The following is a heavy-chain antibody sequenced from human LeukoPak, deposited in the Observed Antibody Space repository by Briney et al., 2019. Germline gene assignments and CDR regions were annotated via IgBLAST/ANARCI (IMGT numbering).Heavy chain of an antibody. Sequence: GGSLRLSCAASGFTFSSYDIHWVGQAPGKWLEWVSVLSYGGSNKYCADSVKGRFTISRDSSKNTVYLQMNSLRAEDTAVYYCAKDLNSPGGESYYTTFDYWGQGNLVTVSS. J-gene: IGHJ4*02. CDR2: LSYGGSNK. D-gene: IGHD1-26*01. CDR1: GFTFSSYD. V-gene: IGHV3-30*18. CDR3: AKDLNSPGGESYYTTFDY.